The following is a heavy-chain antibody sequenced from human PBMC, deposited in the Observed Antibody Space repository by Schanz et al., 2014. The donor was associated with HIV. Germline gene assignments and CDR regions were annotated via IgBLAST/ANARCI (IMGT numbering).Heavy chain of an antibody. CDR1: GFTFSSYG. CDR2: IWYDGSNK. V-gene: IGHV3-33*01. Sequence: QVQLVESGGGVVQPGRSLRLSCAASGFTFSSYGMYWVRQAPGKGLEWVAVIWYDGSNKYYADSVKGRFTISRDKAKNSLYLQMNSLRDEDTAVYYCARAGVTDLFDHWGQGTLVTVSS. J-gene: IGHJ4*02. CDR3: ARAGVTDLFDH. D-gene: IGHD2-21*02.